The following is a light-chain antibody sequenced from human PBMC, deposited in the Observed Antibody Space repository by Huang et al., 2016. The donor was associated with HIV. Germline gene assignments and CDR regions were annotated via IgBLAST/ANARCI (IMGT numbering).Light chain of an antibody. CDR1: QSISTY. V-gene: IGKV1-39*01. CDR3: QQSYSTPAT. J-gene: IGKJ2*01. CDR2: AAS. Sequence: DIQMTQSPSSLSASVGDRVTITCRTSQSISTYFNWYQQRPGRAPKLLIYAASTLQSGVPSRFSGSGSGTDFPLTISSLQPEDFATYYCQQSYSTPATFGQGTKLDIK.